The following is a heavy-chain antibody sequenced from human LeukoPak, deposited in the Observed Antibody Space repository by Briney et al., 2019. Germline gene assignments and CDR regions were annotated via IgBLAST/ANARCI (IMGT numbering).Heavy chain of an antibody. Sequence: GRSLRLSCAASGFTFSSYGMHWVRQAPGKGLEWVAVISYDGSNKYYADSVKGRFTISRDNSKNTLYLQMNSLRAEDTAVYYCAKARGAKVVCRGGSCYSWYFDYWGQGTLVTVSS. CDR3: AKARGAKVVCRGGSCYSWYFDY. D-gene: IGHD2-15*01. J-gene: IGHJ4*02. CDR2: ISYDGSNK. CDR1: GFTFSSYG. V-gene: IGHV3-30*18.